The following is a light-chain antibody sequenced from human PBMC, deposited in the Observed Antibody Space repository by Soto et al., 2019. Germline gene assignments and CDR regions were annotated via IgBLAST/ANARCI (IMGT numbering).Light chain of an antibody. CDR2: DAS. V-gene: IGKV1-5*01. CDR1: QSISSW. Sequence: DIQMTQSPYTLSASVGDRVTLTCIASQSISSWLAWYQQKPGKAPKLLIYDASSLESGVPSRFSGSGSGTEFTLTISSLQPDDFATYYCQQLNSYLLTFGGGTKVDIK. CDR3: QQLNSYLLT. J-gene: IGKJ4*01.